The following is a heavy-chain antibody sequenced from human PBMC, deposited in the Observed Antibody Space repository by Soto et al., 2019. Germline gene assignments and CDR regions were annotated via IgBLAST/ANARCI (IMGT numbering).Heavy chain of an antibody. CDR1: GGSISSGAYY. CDR2: IYYTGTS. V-gene: IGHV4-31*03. J-gene: IGHJ6*02. Sequence: PSETLSLTCTVSGGSISSGAYYWSWIRLHPGKGLEWIGYIYYTGTSYYNPSLRSRVTISVDTSKSQFSLKLSSVTAADTAVYFCARGGYCTNCVCPPYYYYGMDVWGQGTTVTVSS. D-gene: IGHD2-8*01. CDR3: ARGGYCTNCVCPPYYYYGMDV.